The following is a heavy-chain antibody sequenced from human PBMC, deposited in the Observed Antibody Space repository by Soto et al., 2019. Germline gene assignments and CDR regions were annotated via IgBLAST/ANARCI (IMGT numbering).Heavy chain of an antibody. J-gene: IGHJ6*02. D-gene: IGHD6-19*01. CDR3: AMLGGWSGGSSGMDV. CDR2: IRRKANSYTT. V-gene: IGHV3-72*01. CDR1: GLIFSDYH. Sequence: EVQLVESGGGLVQPGGSLRLSCAASGLIFSDYHMDWVRQAPGKGLEWVGRIRRKANSYTTEYAASVKGRYTISRDDSKISLYLAMNSLKSEDTAVYYCAMLGGWSGGSSGMDVWGQGTTVTVSS.